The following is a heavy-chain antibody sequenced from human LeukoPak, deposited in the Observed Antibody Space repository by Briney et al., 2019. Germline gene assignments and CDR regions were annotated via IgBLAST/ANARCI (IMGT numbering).Heavy chain of an antibody. Sequence: SETLSLTCAVSGGSISSGGYSWSWIRQPPGKGLEWIGYIYHSGSTYYNPSLKSRVTISVDTSKNQFSLKLTSVTAADTAVYYCARQTSWYFDLWGRGTLVTVSS. CDR2: IYHSGST. CDR3: ARQTSWYFDL. J-gene: IGHJ2*01. V-gene: IGHV4-30-2*01. CDR1: GGSISSGGYS.